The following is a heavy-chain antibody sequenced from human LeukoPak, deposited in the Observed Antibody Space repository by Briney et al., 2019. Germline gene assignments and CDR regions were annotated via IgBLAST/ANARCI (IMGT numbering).Heavy chain of an antibody. Sequence: PGGSLRLSCAASGFTFSSYSMNWVRQAPGKGLEWVLSISSSSSYIYYADSVKGRFTISRDNAKNSLYLQMNSLRAEDTAVYYCARDTGEGGYCSSTSCQFLYWGQGTLVTVSS. V-gene: IGHV3-21*01. CDR2: ISSSSSYI. CDR3: ARDTGEGGYCSSTSCQFLY. J-gene: IGHJ4*02. D-gene: IGHD2-2*03. CDR1: GFTFSSYS.